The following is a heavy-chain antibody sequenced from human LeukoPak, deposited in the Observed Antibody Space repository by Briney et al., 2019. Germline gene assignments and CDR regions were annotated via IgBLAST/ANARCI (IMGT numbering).Heavy chain of an antibody. D-gene: IGHD6-19*01. J-gene: IGHJ4*02. CDR3: TKGVGYSTGWYYFEY. Sequence: GGSRRLSCAASGFTFSSYTMHWVRQAPGKGLEYVSAISGNGGSTYYADAVKGRFTISRDNSKNTLYLQMGSLRAEDMAVYYCTKGVGYSTGWYYFEYWGQGTLVTVSS. CDR2: ISGNGGST. V-gene: IGHV3-64*02. CDR1: GFTFSSYT.